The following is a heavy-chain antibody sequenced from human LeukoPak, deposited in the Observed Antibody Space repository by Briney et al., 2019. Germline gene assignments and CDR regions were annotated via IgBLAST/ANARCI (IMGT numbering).Heavy chain of an antibody. V-gene: IGHV4-39*07. CDR2: INHSGST. CDR1: GGSITNSNYY. J-gene: IGHJ4*02. CDR3: ARGKRGKGLKTYYYDSSGYWPIDY. Sequence: SSETLSLTCTVSGGSITNSNYYWGWIRQPPGKGLEWIGEINHSGSTNYNPSLKSRVTISVDTSKNQFSLKPSSVTAADTAVYYCARGKRGKGLKTYYYDSSGYWPIDYWGQGTLVTVSS. D-gene: IGHD3-22*01.